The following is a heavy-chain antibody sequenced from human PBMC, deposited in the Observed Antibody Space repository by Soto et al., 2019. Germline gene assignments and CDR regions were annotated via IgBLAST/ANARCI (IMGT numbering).Heavy chain of an antibody. CDR2: INHSGST. J-gene: IGHJ4*02. Sequence: SETLSLTCAVYGGSLSGYYWSWVRQPPGKGREWIGEINHSGSTNYNPSLKSRVTITVDTSKNQFSRKLSSVTAADTAVYYCARRRAAATKQFDYWGQGTLVTVSS. V-gene: IGHV4-34*01. CDR1: GGSLSGYY. CDR3: ARRRAAATKQFDY. D-gene: IGHD1-26*01.